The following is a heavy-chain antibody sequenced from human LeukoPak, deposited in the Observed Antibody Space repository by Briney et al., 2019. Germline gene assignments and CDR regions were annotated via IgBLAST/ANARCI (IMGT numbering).Heavy chain of an antibody. V-gene: IGHV5-51*01. J-gene: IGHJ4*02. CDR3: ARHMTVGGSLYYFDY. D-gene: IGHD1-26*01. CDR2: IYPGDSDT. CDR1: GYSFTSYW. Sequence: GESLKISCKGSGYSFTSYWIGWVRQMPGKGLEWMGIIYPGDSDTRYSPSFQGQVTISADKSISTAYLQWSSLKASDTAMYYCARHMTVGGSLYYFDYWGQGTLVTVSS.